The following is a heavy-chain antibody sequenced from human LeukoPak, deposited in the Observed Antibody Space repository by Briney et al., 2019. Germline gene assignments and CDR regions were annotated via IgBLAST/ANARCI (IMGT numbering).Heavy chain of an antibody. D-gene: IGHD1-14*01. CDR3: AKAPGDFFNFDY. V-gene: IGHV3-23*01. Sequence: GGSLRLSCAASGFTFSSYAVSWVRQAPGKGLEWVSAISGSGGSTYYADSVKGRFTISRDNSKNTLYLQMNSLRAEDTAVYYCAKAPGDFFNFDYWGQGTLVTVSS. CDR2: ISGSGGST. J-gene: IGHJ4*02. CDR1: GFTFSSYA.